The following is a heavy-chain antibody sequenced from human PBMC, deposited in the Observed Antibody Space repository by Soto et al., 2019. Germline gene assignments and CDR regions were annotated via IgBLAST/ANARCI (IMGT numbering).Heavy chain of an antibody. CDR2: IRNKVNSYTT. Sequence: GGSLRLSCAASGFTFSNAWMNWVRQAPGEGLEWVGRIRNKVNSYTTEYAASVKGRFTISRDDSKNSLHLQMNSLKIEDTAVYYCARVAPGYSYGSEIDYWGQGTLVTVSS. V-gene: IGHV3-72*01. J-gene: IGHJ4*02. D-gene: IGHD5-18*01. CDR1: GFTFSNAW. CDR3: ARVAPGYSYGSEIDY.